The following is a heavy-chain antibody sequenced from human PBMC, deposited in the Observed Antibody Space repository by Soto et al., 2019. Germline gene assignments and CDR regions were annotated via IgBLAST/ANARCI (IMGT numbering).Heavy chain of an antibody. Sequence: GGSLRLSCAASGFTFSSYAMHWVRQAPGKGLEWVAVISYDGSNKYYADSVKGRFTISRDNSKNTLYLQMNSLRAEDTAVYYCARDHRYCSGGSCYSLYYYYGMDVWGQGTTVTVSS. CDR1: GFTFSSYA. V-gene: IGHV3-30-3*01. CDR3: ARDHRYCSGGSCYSLYYYYGMDV. D-gene: IGHD2-15*01. J-gene: IGHJ6*02. CDR2: ISYDGSNK.